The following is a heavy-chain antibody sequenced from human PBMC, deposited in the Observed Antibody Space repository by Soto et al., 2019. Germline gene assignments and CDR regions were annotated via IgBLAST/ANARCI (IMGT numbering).Heavy chain of an antibody. CDR3: ARRRGYNMDY. D-gene: IGHD5-18*01. Sequence: QVQLVQSGAEVKNPGASVKVSCKASGYTFTSSDVNWVRQATGQGLEWMGWMNPNTGNTGYAEKFQGRVTMTRDTSTTTAYMELSSLRSEDTAVYYCARRRGYNMDYWGQGTLVTVSS. J-gene: IGHJ4*02. V-gene: IGHV1-8*01. CDR2: MNPNTGNT. CDR1: GYTFTSSD.